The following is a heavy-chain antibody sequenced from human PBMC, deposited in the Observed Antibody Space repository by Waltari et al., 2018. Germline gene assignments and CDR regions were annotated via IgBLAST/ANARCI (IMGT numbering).Heavy chain of an antibody. Sequence: EVQLVESGGDLIKPGGSLRLSCAASGFTFINAGMGWVRQAQGRGDGRTGWGVRKGKAGGATTGYAAPVKGRVTISRTDSKNTLYLRMDNLKTEDTAVYYCASDIPGDYEPFDYWGQGTLVTVSS. CDR1: GFTFINAG. J-gene: IGHJ4*02. CDR3: ASDIPGDYEPFDY. D-gene: IGHD4-17*01. V-gene: IGHV3-15*01. CDR2: RKGKAGGATT.